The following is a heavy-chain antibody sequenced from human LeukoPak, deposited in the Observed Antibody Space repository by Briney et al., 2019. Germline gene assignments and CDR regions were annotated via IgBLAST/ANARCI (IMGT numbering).Heavy chain of an antibody. CDR3: ARYYYGSGSYYNSLNY. D-gene: IGHD3-10*01. V-gene: IGHV1-8*03. CDR1: GYTFTSYD. J-gene: IGHJ4*02. CDR2: MNPNSGNT. Sequence: GASVKVSCKASGYTFTSYDINWVRQATGQGLEWMGWMNPNSGNTGYAQKFQGRVTITRNTSISTAYMELSSLRSDDTAVYYCARYYYGSGSYYNSLNYWGQGTQVTVSS.